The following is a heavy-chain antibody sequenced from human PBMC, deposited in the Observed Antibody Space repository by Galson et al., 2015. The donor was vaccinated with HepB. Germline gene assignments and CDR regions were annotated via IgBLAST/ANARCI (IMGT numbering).Heavy chain of an antibody. CDR3: ARTSFRGYIGY. Sequence: SETLSLTCTVSGGSISSYYWSWIRQPPGKGLEWIGYIYYSGSTNYNPSLKSRVTISVDTSKNQFSLKPSSVTAADTAVYYCARTSFRGYIGYWGQGTLVTVSS. V-gene: IGHV4-59*01. CDR1: GGSISSYY. CDR2: IYYSGST. J-gene: IGHJ4*02. D-gene: IGHD3-16*01.